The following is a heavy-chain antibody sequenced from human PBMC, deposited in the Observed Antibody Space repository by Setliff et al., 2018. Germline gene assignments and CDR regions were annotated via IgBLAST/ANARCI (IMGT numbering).Heavy chain of an antibody. J-gene: IGHJ3*02. V-gene: IGHV3-7*01. CDR2: IRHDGTET. CDR3: ATDMHSRGLYGAAYAI. D-gene: IGHD4-17*01. Sequence: GGSLRLSCAASGFTFSSYWMSWVRQAPGKGLEWVANIRHDGTETYYADSVKGRFTISRDNADNSLYLEMNSLRAEDTAVFYCATDMHSRGLYGAAYAIWGQGTMVTVSS. CDR1: GFTFSSYW.